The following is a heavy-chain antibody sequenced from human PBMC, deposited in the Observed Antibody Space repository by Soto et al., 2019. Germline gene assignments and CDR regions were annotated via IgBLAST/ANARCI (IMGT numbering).Heavy chain of an antibody. CDR3: ASGYSCYDSFSEY. V-gene: IGHV4-59*01. D-gene: IGHD5-12*01. CDR1: GGSISSYY. CDR2: IYYSGST. J-gene: IGHJ4*02. Sequence: QVQLQESGPGLVKPSETLSLTCTVSGGSISSYYCSWIRQPQGKGLAWIGYIYYSGSTNYNPSLKSRVTISVDTAKNQFSLKLSAVTAADTAVYYCASGYSCYDSFSEYWGQGTLVTVSS.